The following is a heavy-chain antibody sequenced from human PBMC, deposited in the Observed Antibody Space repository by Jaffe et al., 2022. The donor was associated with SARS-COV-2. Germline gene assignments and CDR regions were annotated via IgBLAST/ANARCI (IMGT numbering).Heavy chain of an antibody. CDR2: VSNTGAAT. D-gene: IGHD6-19*01. Sequence: EIQLLESGGGMVQPGGSLRLSCVASRFTFSNFDMAWVRQAPGKGLEWVSGVSNTGAATYYADSVRGRFTISRDNSKNTLYLQMNSLRVEDTAVYYCAKDSERSSGWFYFDSWGQGTLVTVSP. V-gene: IGHV3-23*01. CDR3: AKDSERSSGWFYFDS. CDR1: RFTFSNFD. J-gene: IGHJ4*02.